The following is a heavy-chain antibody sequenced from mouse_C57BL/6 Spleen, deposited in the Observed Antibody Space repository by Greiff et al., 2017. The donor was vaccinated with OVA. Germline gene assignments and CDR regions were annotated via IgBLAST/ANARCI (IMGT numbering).Heavy chain of an antibody. J-gene: IGHJ3*01. CDR1: GYSITSGYD. CDR3: ARGGLRRGWFAY. CDR2: ISYSGST. D-gene: IGHD2-4*01. Sequence: EVQLQQSGPGMVKPSQSLSLTCTVTGYSITSGYDWHWIRHFPGNKLEWLGYISYSGSTNYNPSLKSRISISHDTSKNHFFLKLNSVTTEDTATYYCARGGLRRGWFAYWGQGTLVTVSA. V-gene: IGHV3-1*01.